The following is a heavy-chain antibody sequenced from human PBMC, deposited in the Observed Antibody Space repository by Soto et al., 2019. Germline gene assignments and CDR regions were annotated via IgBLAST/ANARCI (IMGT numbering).Heavy chain of an antibody. CDR2: IWYDGSNK. J-gene: IGHJ4*02. V-gene: IGHV3-33*01. D-gene: IGHD4-17*01. Sequence: QVQLVESGGGVVQPGRSLRLSCAASGFTFSSYGMHWVRQAPGKGLEWVAVIWYDGSNKYYADSVKGRFTISRDNSKNTLYLQMNSLRAEDTAVYYCARDDGDHYLDYWGQGPLVTVSS. CDR1: GFTFSSYG. CDR3: ARDDGDHYLDY.